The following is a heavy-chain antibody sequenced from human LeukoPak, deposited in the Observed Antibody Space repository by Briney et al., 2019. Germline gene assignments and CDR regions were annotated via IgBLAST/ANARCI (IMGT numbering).Heavy chain of an antibody. CDR2: IYPGDSDT. CDR3: ARPMTVGSSSDAFDV. CDR1: GYSFTSYW. Sequence: GESLKISCEGSGYSFTSYWIAWVRQMPGKGLEWMGIIYPGDSDTRYNPSFQGQVTISADKSISTVYLQWSSLKASDTAMFYCARPMTVGSSSDAFDVWGQGTMVTVSA. J-gene: IGHJ3*01. D-gene: IGHD1-26*01. V-gene: IGHV5-51*01.